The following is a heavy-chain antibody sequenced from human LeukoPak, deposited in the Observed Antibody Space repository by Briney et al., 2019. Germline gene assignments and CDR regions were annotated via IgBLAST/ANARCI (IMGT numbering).Heavy chain of an antibody. V-gene: IGHV3-7*01. Sequence: GGSLRLSCAASGFTFSSYWMSWVRQAPGKGLEWVANIKQDGSEKYYVDSVKGRFTISRDNAKNSLYLQMNSLKAEDTAVYYCARTGSSVHFDYWGQGTLVTVSS. CDR2: IKQDGSEK. D-gene: IGHD2-15*01. J-gene: IGHJ4*02. CDR3: ARTGSSVHFDY. CDR1: GFTFSSYW.